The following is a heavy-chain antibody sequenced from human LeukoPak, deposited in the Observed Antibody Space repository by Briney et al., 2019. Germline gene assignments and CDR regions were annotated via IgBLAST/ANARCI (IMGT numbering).Heavy chain of an antibody. CDR2: IIPIFGTA. D-gene: IGHD6-13*01. J-gene: IGHJ6*03. Sequence: ASVKVSCKASGGTFSSYAISWARQAPGQGLEWMGGIIPIFGTANYAQKFQGRVTITADESTSTAYMELSSLRSEDTAVYYCARVPNIYSSNWSSAYMDVWGKGTTVTVSS. CDR3: ARVPNIYSSNWSSAYMDV. V-gene: IGHV1-69*13. CDR1: GGTFSSYA.